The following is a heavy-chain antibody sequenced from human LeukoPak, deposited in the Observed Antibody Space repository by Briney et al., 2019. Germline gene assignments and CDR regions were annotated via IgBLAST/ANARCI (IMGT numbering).Heavy chain of an antibody. J-gene: IGHJ4*02. CDR3: ARLMDYGDHPFDY. CDR2: IYYSGST. Sequence: SETLSLTCTVSGGSISSHYWSWIRQPPGKGLEWIGYIYYSGSTNYNPSLKSRVTISVDTSKNQFSLKLSSVTAADTAVYYCARLMDYGDHPFDYWGQGTLVTLSS. V-gene: IGHV4-59*11. CDR1: GGSISSHY. D-gene: IGHD4-17*01.